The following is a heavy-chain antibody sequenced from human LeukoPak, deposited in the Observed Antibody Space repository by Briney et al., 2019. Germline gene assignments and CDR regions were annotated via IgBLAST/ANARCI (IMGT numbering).Heavy chain of an antibody. J-gene: IGHJ3*02. D-gene: IGHD3-22*01. Sequence: ASVKVSRKASGHTFTDYYLHWVRQAPGQGPEWMGWINPTSGGANYAQEFQGRVTMTRDTSISTVYMELSRLRSDDTAVYHCARVCNGVVVIVPDDALDIWGQGTMVTVSS. V-gene: IGHV1-2*02. CDR1: GHTFTDYY. CDR2: INPTSGGA. CDR3: ARVCNGVVVIVPDDALDI.